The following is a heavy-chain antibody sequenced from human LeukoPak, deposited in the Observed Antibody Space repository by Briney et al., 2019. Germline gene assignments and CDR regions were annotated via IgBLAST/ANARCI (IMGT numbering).Heavy chain of an antibody. V-gene: IGHV3-21*01. Sequence: SVGGRFTISRDNAKNSLYLQINSLRAEDTAVYYCARDRTENYDILTGYGYWGQGTLVTVSS. CDR3: ARDRTENYDILTGYGY. D-gene: IGHD3-9*01. J-gene: IGHJ4*02.